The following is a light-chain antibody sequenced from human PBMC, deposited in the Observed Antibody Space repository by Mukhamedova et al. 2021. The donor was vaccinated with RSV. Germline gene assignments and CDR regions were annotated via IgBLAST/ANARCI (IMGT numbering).Light chain of an antibody. J-gene: IGKJ3*01. V-gene: IGKV1-13*02. CDR3: QHFSSYPLS. CDR2: DVS. Sequence: WYQRRVHGKPPKLLIYDVSNLDRGVTSRFSGSGSGTEFTLTISSLQPEDFAFYYCQHFSSYPLSFGPGTKVDV.